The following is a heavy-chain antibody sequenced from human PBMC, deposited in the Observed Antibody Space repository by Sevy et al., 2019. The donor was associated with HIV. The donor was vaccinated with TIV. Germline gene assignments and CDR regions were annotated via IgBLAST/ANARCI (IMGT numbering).Heavy chain of an antibody. CDR2: ISSSSSYI. Sequence: GGSLRLSCAASGFTFSSYSMNWVRQAPGKGLEWVSSISSSSSYIYYADSVKGRFTISRDNAKNSLYLQMNSLRAEDTVVYYCARLRLDCSGGSCYSDYYYYYGMDVWGQGTTVTVSS. D-gene: IGHD2-15*01. CDR1: GFTFSSYS. V-gene: IGHV3-21*01. J-gene: IGHJ6*02. CDR3: ARLRLDCSGGSCYSDYYYYYGMDV.